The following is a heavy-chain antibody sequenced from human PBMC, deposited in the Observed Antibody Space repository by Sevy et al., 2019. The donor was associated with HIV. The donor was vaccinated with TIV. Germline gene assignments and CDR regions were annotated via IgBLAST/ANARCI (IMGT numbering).Heavy chain of an antibody. D-gene: IGHD3-22*01. J-gene: IGHJ4*02. CDR1: GYTFSSYG. V-gene: IGHV1-18*04. CDR2: ISAYNGNT. CDR3: AVGKRYYYDSSGYYSMDY. Sequence: ASVKVSCKVSGYTFSSYGVSWVRQAPGQGLEWMGWISAYNGNTNYAQKLQGRVTMTTDTSTSTAYMELRSLRSDDTAVYYCAVGKRYYYDSSGYYSMDYWGQGTLVTVSS.